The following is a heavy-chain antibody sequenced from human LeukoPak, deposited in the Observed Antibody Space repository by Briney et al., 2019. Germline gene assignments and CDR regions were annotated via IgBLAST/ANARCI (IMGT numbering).Heavy chain of an antibody. CDR1: GFTFSDYA. D-gene: IGHD5-18*01. V-gene: IGHV3-30*04. CDR2: ISYDGGNK. J-gene: IGHJ4*02. CDR3: ARGQLWSAY. Sequence: GGSLRLSCAASGFTFSDYAMHWVRQAPGKGLEWVALISYDGGNKYYADSVKGRFTISRDNSKNTLYLQMNSLKAEDTAVYYCARGQLWSAYWGQGTLVTVSS.